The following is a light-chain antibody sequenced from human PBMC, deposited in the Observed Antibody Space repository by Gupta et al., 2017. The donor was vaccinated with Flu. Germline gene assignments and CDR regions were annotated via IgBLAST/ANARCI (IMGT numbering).Light chain of an antibody. CDR2: SNN. CDR1: SSNIGSNT. J-gene: IGLJ3*02. V-gene: IGLV1-44*01. CDR3: AAWDDSLNGNWV. Sequence: QSVLTQPPSASGTPGQRVTISCSGSSSNIGSNTVNWYQQLPGTAPKLLIYSNNQRPSGGPDRFSGSKSGTSASLAISGLQSEDEADYYCAAWDDSLNGNWVFGGGTKLTVL.